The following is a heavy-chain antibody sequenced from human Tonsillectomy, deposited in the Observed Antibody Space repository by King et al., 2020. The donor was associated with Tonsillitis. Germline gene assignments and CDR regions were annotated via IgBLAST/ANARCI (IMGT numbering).Heavy chain of an antibody. V-gene: IGHV4-39*07. J-gene: IGHJ4*02. CDR3: GRRAPYVATGHHYFES. D-gene: IGHD4/OR15-4a*01. CDR2: IHHNGNT. Sequence: QLQESGPGLVKPSETLSLTCSVSGGSITANNHNWAWIRQSPGEGLEWIATIHHNGNTEYNPSLESRVTISADTTKNQFSLNVNSVTAADTAVYYCGRRAPYVATGHHYFESWGQGSPVTVSS. CDR1: GGSITANNHN.